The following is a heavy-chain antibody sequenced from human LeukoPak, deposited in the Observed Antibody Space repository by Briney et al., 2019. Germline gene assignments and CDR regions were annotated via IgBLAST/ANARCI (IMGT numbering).Heavy chain of an antibody. D-gene: IGHD3-22*01. CDR1: GGSISSYY. J-gene: IGHJ4*02. CDR2: IYTSGST. Sequence: SETLSLTCTVSGGSISSYYWSWIRQPAGKGLEWIGRIYTSGSTNYNPSLKSRVTMSVDTSKDQFSLKLSSVTAADTAVYYCARDLYYYDSSGYYLSFDYRGQGTLVTVSS. CDR3: ARDLYYYDSSGYYLSFDY. V-gene: IGHV4-4*07.